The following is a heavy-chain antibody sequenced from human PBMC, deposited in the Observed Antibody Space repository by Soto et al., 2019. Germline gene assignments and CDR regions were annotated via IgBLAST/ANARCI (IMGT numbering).Heavy chain of an antibody. CDR2: IYYSGST. D-gene: IGHD5-18*01. CDR1: GGSISSSSYY. J-gene: IGHJ4*02. CDR3: ARLDTAMVPGY. V-gene: IGHV4-39*01. Sequence: QLQLQESGPGLVKPSETLSLTCTVSGGSISSSSYYWGWIRQPPGKGLEWFGSIYYSGSTYYNPSLKSRVTISVDTSKNQFSLKLSSVTAADTAVYYCARLDTAMVPGYWGQGTLVTVSS.